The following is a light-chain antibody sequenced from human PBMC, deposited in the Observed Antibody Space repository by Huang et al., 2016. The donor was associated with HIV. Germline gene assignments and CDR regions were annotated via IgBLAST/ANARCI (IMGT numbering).Light chain of an antibody. CDR2: AAS. V-gene: IGKV1-17*03. J-gene: IGKJ5*01. Sequence: DIQMTQSPFAMSASVGDRVNITCRSNQDINNYLLWFQQKPGKVPKRLIYAASNLPSGVPSRVSGSGSRTVFTTTISHLQPEDFANYYCLQHLSYPPAFGQGTRLEIK. CDR1: QDINNY. CDR3: LQHLSYPPA.